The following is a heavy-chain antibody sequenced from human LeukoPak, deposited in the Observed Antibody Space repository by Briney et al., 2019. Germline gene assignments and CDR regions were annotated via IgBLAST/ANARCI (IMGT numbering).Heavy chain of an antibody. Sequence: PGGSLRLSCAASGFTFSSYWMSWVRQAPGKGLEWVANIKQDGSEKYYVDSVKGRFTISRDNAKNSLYLQMNSLRDENTAVYYCARDYYGSGSYYNRGFDNWGQGTLVTVSS. D-gene: IGHD3-10*01. CDR2: IKQDGSEK. J-gene: IGHJ4*02. CDR3: ARDYYGSGSYYNRGFDN. CDR1: GFTFSSYW. V-gene: IGHV3-7*01.